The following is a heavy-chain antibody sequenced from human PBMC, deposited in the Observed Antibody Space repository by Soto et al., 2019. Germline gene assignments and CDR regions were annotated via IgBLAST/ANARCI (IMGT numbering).Heavy chain of an antibody. Sequence: QVHLVESGGDVVQPGRSLRLSCAASGFTFRDYIIHWVRQAPGKGLEWVTLISNDETTKYIADSVKGRFTITRDNSKNTVNLQMNSMRSEDTAIYYCARQGLGARGYHYKHLDVWGQGTTVTVSS. CDR2: ISNDETTK. CDR3: ARQGLGARGYHYKHLDV. D-gene: IGHD3-22*01. J-gene: IGHJ6*02. CDR1: GFTFRDYI. V-gene: IGHV3-30*04.